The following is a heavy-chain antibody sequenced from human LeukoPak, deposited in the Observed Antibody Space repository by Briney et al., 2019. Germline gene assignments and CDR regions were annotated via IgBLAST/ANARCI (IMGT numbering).Heavy chain of an antibody. V-gene: IGHV3-74*01. CDR1: GFTFTTYW. Sequence: GGSLRLSCAASGFTFTTYWMHWVRQAPGKGLVWVSRINSDGSITSYADSVKGRFTISRDNAKNTLYLQMNSLRAEDTAVYYCARDAVDTANAVWGQGTTVTVSS. CDR3: ARDAVDTANAV. CDR2: INSDGSIT. J-gene: IGHJ6*02. D-gene: IGHD5-18*01.